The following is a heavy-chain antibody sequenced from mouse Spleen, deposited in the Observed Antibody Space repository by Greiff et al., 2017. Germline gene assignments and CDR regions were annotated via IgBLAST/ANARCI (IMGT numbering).Heavy chain of an antibody. CDR2: FYPGSGSI. Sequence: LEESGAELVKPGASVKLSCKASGYTFTEYTIHWVKQRSGQGLEWIGWFYPGSGSIKYNEKFKDKATLTADKSSSTVYMELSRLTSEDSAVYFCARHENDGYPRYAMDYWGQGTSVTVSS. D-gene: IGHD2-3*01. J-gene: IGHJ4*01. CDR3: ARHENDGYPRYAMDY. V-gene: IGHV1-62-2*01. CDR1: GYTFTEYT.